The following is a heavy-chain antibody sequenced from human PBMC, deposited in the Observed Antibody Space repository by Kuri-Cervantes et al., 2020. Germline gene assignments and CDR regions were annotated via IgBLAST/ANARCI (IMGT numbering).Heavy chain of an antibody. J-gene: IGHJ6*03. CDR3: ARTQPPGYSSTPYYYYMDV. Sequence: ASVKVSCKASGYTFTSYGISWVRQAPGQGLEWMGWISVYNGNTNYAQKLQGRVTMTTDTSTSTAYMELRSLRSEDTAVYYCARTQPPGYSSTPYYYYMDVWGKGTTVTVSS. D-gene: IGHD6-13*01. V-gene: IGHV1-18*01. CDR1: GYTFTSYG. CDR2: ISVYNGNT.